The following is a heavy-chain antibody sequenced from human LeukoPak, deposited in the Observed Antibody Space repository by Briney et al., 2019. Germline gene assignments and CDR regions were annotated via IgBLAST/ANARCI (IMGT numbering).Heavy chain of an antibody. CDR1: GFTFSSYA. D-gene: IGHD6-19*01. J-gene: IGHJ4*02. Sequence: PGGSLRLSCAASGFTFSSYAMSWVRQAPGKGLEWVPAISGSGGSTYYADSVKGRFTISRDNSKNTLYLQMNSLRAEDTAVYYCAKDLGGYSSGWDFDYWGQGTLVTVSS. CDR3: AKDLGGYSSGWDFDY. V-gene: IGHV3-23*01. CDR2: ISGSGGST.